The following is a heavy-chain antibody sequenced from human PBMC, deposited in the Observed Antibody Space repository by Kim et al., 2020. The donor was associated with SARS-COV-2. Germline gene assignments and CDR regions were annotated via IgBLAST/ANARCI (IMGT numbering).Heavy chain of an antibody. D-gene: IGHD4-4*01. CDR3: ARCYSNYNYYYYGMDV. Sequence: SLKSRVTMSVDTSNNQFSLKLSSVTAADTAVYYCARCYSNYNYYYYGMDVWGQGTTVTVSS. V-gene: IGHV4-59*10. J-gene: IGHJ6*02.